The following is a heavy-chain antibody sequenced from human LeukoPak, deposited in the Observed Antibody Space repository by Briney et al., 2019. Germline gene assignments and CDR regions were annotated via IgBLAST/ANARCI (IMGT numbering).Heavy chain of an antibody. V-gene: IGHV4-34*01. CDR2: INHSGGT. D-gene: IGHD3-9*01. J-gene: IGHJ2*01. CDR1: GGSFSGYY. CDR3: ARCSVLRYFDWLLGSWYFDL. Sequence: SETLSLTCAVYGGSFSGYYWSWIRQPPGKGLEWIGEINHSGGTNYNPSLKSRVTISVDTSKNQFSLKLSSVTAADTAVYYCARCSVLRYFDWLLGSWYFDLWGRGTLVTVSS.